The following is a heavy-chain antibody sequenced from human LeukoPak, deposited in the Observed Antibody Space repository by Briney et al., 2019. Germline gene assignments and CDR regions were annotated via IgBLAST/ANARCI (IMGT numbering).Heavy chain of an antibody. V-gene: IGHV5-51*01. J-gene: IGHJ4*02. CDR2: IYPGDSDT. CDR1: GYSFNSYW. CDR3: ARQGGYSGYDSNFDY. Sequence: GESLKISCKGSGYSFNSYWIGWVRQMPGKGLEWMGIIYPGDSDTRYSPSFQGQVTISADKSISTAYLQWSSLKASDTAMYYCARQGGYSGYDSNFDYWGQGTLVTVSS. D-gene: IGHD5-12*01.